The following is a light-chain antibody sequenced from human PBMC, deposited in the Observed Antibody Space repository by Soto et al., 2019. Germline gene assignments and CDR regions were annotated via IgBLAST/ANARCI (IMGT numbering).Light chain of an antibody. CDR1: HDIKKF. V-gene: IGKV1-33*01. Sequence: DLQMPQSPSSLSASVGDRVTITCQASHDIKKFLNWFQEKPGKAPELLIYDASNLQTGVPSRFSGSGSGTHFTFTISSLQPEDIATYYCQRYDSLPPTFGQGTRLDIK. J-gene: IGKJ5*01. CDR3: QRYDSLPPT. CDR2: DAS.